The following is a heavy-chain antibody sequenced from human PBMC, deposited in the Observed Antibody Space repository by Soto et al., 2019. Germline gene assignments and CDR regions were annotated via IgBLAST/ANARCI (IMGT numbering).Heavy chain of an antibody. Sequence: PSETLSLTCDVSGDTISTGGYTWAWIRQPPGKGLEWIGYIYHSGSTYYNPSLKSRVTISVDRSKNQFSLKLSSVTAADTAVYYCARVPGSWGQGTLVTVSS. CDR3: ARVPGS. CDR2: IYHSGST. CDR1: GDTISTGGYT. V-gene: IGHV4-30-2*01. J-gene: IGHJ5*02. D-gene: IGHD7-27*01.